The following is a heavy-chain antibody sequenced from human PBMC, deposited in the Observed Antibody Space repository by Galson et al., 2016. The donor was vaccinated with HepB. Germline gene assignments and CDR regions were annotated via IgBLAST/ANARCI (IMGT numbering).Heavy chain of an antibody. V-gene: IGHV3-66*02. CDR2: TYSGGYI. CDR1: GFTVNSNY. Sequence: SLRLSCAAPGFTVNSNYMSWVRQAPGKGLEWVSGTYSGGYIHYADSVKGRFTISRDNSKNTVHLQMNSLRPEDTAVYYCARGGKYSSGAGSYMDVWGKGATVTVSS. J-gene: IGHJ6*03. D-gene: IGHD3-22*01. CDR3: ARGGKYSSGAGSYMDV.